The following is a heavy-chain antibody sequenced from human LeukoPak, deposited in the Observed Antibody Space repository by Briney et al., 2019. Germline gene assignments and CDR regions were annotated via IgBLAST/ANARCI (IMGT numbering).Heavy chain of an antibody. CDR2: IYYSGST. CDR1: GGSISSSSYY. D-gene: IGHD4-17*01. CDR3: ARITTVTDLDY. Sequence: SETLSLTCTVSGGSISSSSYYWGWIRPPPGKGLEWIGSIYYSGSTYYNPSLKSRVTISVDTSKNQFSLKLSSVTAADTAVYYCARITTVTDLDYWGQGTLVTVSS. J-gene: IGHJ4*02. V-gene: IGHV4-39*01.